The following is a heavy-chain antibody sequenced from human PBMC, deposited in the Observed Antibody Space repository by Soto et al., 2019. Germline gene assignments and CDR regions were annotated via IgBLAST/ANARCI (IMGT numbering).Heavy chain of an antibody. J-gene: IGHJ4*02. CDR1: GGTFSSYA. CDR3: AREEHSSGWAYYFDY. D-gene: IGHD6-19*01. V-gene: IGHV1-69*06. Sequence: GASVKVSFKASGGTFSSYAISWVRQAPGQGLEWMGGIIPIFGTANYAQKFQGRVTITADKSTSTAYMELSSLRSEDTAVYSCAREEHSSGWAYYFDYWGQGTLVTVSS. CDR2: IIPIFGTA.